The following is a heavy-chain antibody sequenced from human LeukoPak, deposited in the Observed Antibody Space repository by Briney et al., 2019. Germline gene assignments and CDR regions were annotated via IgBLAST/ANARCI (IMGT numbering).Heavy chain of an antibody. CDR2: IYHSGST. CDR1: GYSISTNNY. CDR3: ARRAAAGTAVLDY. V-gene: IGHV4-38-2*02. D-gene: IGHD6-13*01. J-gene: IGHJ4*02. Sequence: SETLSLTCTVSGYSISTNNYWGWIRQPPGKGLEWIGSIYHSGSTYYNPSLKSRVTISVDTSKNQFSLKLSSVTAADTAVYYCARRAAAGTAVLDYWGQGTLVTVSS.